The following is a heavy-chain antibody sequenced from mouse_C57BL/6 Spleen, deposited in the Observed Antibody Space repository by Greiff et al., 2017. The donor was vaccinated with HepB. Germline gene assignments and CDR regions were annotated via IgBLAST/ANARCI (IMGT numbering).Heavy chain of an antibody. J-gene: IGHJ2*01. V-gene: IGHV5-17*01. CDR1: GFTFSDYG. D-gene: IGHD1-1*01. CDR3: ARPHSTGSSSLNY. Sequence: EVMLVESGGGLVKPGGSLKLSCAASGFTFSDYGMHWVRQAPEKGLEWVAYISSGSSTIYYADTVKGRFTISRDNAKNTLFLQMTSLRSEDTAMYYCARPHSTGSSSLNYWGKATTLTVSS. CDR2: ISSGSSTI.